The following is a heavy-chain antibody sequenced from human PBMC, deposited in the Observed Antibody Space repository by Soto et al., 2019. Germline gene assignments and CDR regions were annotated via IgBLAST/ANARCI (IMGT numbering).Heavy chain of an antibody. CDR2: IKSKVDGGTA. CDR1: GFTFSTAL. V-gene: IGHV3-15*01. J-gene: IGHJ6*02. Sequence: GGSLRLSCEASGFTFSTALMNWVRQGPGKGLEWLGRIKSKVDGGTADYGAATKGRFSISRDDLKNMLYLQMHSLKADDTYDCCRTTLSYFYDDGVDVWGQGTTVTV. CDR3: TTLSYFYDDGVDV.